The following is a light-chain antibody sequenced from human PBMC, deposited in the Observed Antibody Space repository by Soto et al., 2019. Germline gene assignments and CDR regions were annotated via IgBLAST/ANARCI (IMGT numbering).Light chain of an antibody. CDR2: GAS. CDR3: QQYGSLLT. Sequence: EIVLTQSPGTLSLSPGERATLSCRASQSVSSSYLAWYQQKPGQAPRLLIYGASSRATGIPDRFSGSGSGTDFTITISRLEPEDYAVYYCQQYGSLLTVGGGTKVEIK. V-gene: IGKV3-20*01. CDR1: QSVSSSY. J-gene: IGKJ4*01.